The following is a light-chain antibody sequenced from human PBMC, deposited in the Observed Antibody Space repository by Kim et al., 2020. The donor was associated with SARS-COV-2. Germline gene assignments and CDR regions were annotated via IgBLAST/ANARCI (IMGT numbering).Light chain of an antibody. CDR2: GAS. V-gene: IGKV3-20*01. J-gene: IGKJ1*01. CDR3: QQYGSSPKT. Sequence: SPGEIATLSCRDSQSVSSSYLAWYQQKPGQAPRLLIYGASSRATGIPDRFSGSGSGTDFTLTISRLEPEDFAVYYCQQYGSSPKTFGQGTKVDIK. CDR1: QSVSSSY.